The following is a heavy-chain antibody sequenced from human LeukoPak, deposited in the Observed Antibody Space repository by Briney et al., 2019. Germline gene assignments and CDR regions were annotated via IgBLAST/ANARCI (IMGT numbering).Heavy chain of an antibody. CDR2: IIPIFGTA. J-gene: IGHJ4*02. CDR1: GGTFSSYA. V-gene: IGHV1-69*05. Sequence: SVKVSSKASGGTFSSYAISCVRQAPGQGLEWMGGIIPIFGTANYAQKFQGRVTITTDESTSTAYMALSSLRSEDTAVYYCASWEKYCSGGSCTDYWGQGTLVTVSS. D-gene: IGHD2-15*01. CDR3: ASWEKYCSGGSCTDY.